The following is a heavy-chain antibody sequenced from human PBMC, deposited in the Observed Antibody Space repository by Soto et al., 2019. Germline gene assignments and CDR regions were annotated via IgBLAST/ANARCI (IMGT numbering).Heavy chain of an antibody. D-gene: IGHD3-22*01. CDR3: VSRRYYYYSSLY. CDR2: IYWTDDE. Sequence: SGPTLVNPTQTLTLTCTFSGFSLSTSGVGVGWIRQPPGKALEWLALIYWTDDEHYSPSLKSRLTITKDTSKNQVVLTMTKMEPVYTATYFCVSRRYYYYSSLYWGQGTPVTVSS. V-gene: IGHV2-5*04. J-gene: IGHJ4*02. CDR1: GFSLSTSGVG.